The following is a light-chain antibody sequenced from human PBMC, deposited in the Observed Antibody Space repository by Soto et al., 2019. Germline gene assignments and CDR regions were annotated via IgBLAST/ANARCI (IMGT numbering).Light chain of an antibody. CDR1: QSVPNNY. V-gene: IGKV3-20*01. CDR3: QQYGTPPFT. CDR2: HAS. Sequence: EIVLTQSPDTLSLSPGEGGTLSCRASQSVPNNYIEWYQQRLGQAPRLLIYHASGRSTGVPDRFSGSGSGTDFTLTISGLEPEDFAVYYCQQYGTPPFTFGPGTTVDTK. J-gene: IGKJ3*01.